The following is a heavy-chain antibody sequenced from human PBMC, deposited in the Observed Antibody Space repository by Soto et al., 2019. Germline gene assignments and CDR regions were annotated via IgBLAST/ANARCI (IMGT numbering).Heavy chain of an antibody. D-gene: IGHD6-13*01. Sequence: GGSLRLSCAASGFTFSSYGMHWVRQAPGKGLEWVAVISYDGSNKYYADSVKGRFTISRDNSKNTLYLQMNSLRAEDTAVYYCAKRVGQQLVVYYYYGMDVWGQGTTVTVSS. CDR2: ISYDGSNK. J-gene: IGHJ6*02. V-gene: IGHV3-30*18. CDR3: AKRVGQQLVVYYYYGMDV. CDR1: GFTFSSYG.